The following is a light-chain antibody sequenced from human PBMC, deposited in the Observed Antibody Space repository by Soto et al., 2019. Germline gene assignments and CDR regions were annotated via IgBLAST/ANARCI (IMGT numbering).Light chain of an antibody. J-gene: IGLJ1*01. CDR3: QSYDSSLSALYV. CDR1: GSNIGSDYD. CDR2: GNT. V-gene: IGLV1-40*01. Sequence: QSVLTQPPSVSGAPGQGVTISCTGSGSNIGSDYDVHWYQQLPGTAPKLLIYGNTNRPSGVPDRFSGSKSGTSASLAITGLQAEDEADYYCQSYDSSLSALYVFGTGTKLTLL.